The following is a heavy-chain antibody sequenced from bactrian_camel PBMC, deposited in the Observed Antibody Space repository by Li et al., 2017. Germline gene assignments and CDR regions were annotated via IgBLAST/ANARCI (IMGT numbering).Heavy chain of an antibody. CDR1: GYTANTGC. CDR3: VADAELLFYGASWYPRCPATNFAT. Sequence: HVQLVESGGAAVQNGGSLTLSCASSGYTANTGCMGWFRQNPGKEREGIAVVYGGGGFPLYADSVKGRFTISLDNAKSTMHLQMNDLKVEDTAVYYCVADAELLFYGASWYPRCPATNFATWGQGTQVTVS. V-gene: IGHV3S1*01. CDR2: VYGGGGFP. D-gene: IGHD2*01. J-gene: IGHJ6*01.